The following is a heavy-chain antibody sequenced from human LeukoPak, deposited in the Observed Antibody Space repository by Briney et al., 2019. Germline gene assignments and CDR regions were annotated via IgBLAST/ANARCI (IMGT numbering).Heavy chain of an antibody. V-gene: IGHV3-23*01. J-gene: IGHJ6*02. CDR1: GFTFSNYA. D-gene: IGHD3-16*01. Sequence: GGSLRLSCTASGFTFSNYAMTWVRQAPGKGLEWASSISGTGGRTYSADSVKGRFTISRDNSKNTLYLQMKNLRVEHTAVYYCAKGRHGGVGYGVDVWGQGTTVSVSS. CDR2: ISGTGGRT. CDR3: AKGRHGGVGYGVDV.